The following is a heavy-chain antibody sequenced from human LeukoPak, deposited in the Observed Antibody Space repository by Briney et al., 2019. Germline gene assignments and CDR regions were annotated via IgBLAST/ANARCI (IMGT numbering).Heavy chain of an antibody. CDR2: IYYSGXT. D-gene: IGHD3-10*01. V-gene: IGHV4-59*01. CDR3: ARVISGLGSYYNPAASGGGDYYGMDV. Sequence: RXPPGXXXEWIGDIYYSGXTXYNPSLKSRVTISVDTSKNQFSLKLSSVTAADTAVYYCARVISGLGSYYNPAASGGGDYYGMDVWGQGTTVTVSS. J-gene: IGHJ6*02.